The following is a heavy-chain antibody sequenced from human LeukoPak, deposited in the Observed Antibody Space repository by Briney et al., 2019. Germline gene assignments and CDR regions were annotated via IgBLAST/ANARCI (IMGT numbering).Heavy chain of an antibody. Sequence: GRTLRLSCAASGFTFRSYGMHWVRQAPGKGLEWVAVISYDGSNKYYGDSATGRFTVSRDNSKNTLYLQMNRLRAEDTAVYYCAKVIKYSYGQVFYYYGMAVWGQGTTVTVSS. CDR3: AKVIKYSYGQVFYYYGMAV. J-gene: IGHJ6*02. V-gene: IGHV3-30*18. D-gene: IGHD5-18*01. CDR2: ISYDGSNK. CDR1: GFTFRSYG.